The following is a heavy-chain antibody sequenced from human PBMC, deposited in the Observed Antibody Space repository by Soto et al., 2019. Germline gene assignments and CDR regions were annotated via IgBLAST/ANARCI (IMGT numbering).Heavy chain of an antibody. CDR1: GFTLNSYA. D-gene: IGHD6-19*01. V-gene: IGHV3-23*01. CDR2: ISGSGGST. Sequence: GGSLRLSCAASGFTLNSYAMSWVRQAPGKGLEWVSGISGSGGSTYYADSVKGRFTISRDNSKNTLYLQMNSLRAEDTAVYYCAKDSQWLVYYFDYWGQGTLVTVSS. J-gene: IGHJ4*02. CDR3: AKDSQWLVYYFDY.